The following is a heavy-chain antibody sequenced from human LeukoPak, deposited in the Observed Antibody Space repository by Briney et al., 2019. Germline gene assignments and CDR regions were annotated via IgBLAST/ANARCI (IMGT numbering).Heavy chain of an antibody. J-gene: IGHJ6*03. D-gene: IGHD1-26*01. CDR2: IYYSGST. CDR1: GGSISSSSYY. V-gene: IGHV4-61*05. CDR3: ARALRDSGSYLGYYYMDV. Sequence: SETLSLTCTVSGGSISSSSYYWGWIRQPPGKGLEWIGYIYYSGSTNYNPSLKSRVTISVDTSKNQFSLKLSSVTAADTAVYYCARALRDSGSYLGYYYMDVWGKGTTVTISS.